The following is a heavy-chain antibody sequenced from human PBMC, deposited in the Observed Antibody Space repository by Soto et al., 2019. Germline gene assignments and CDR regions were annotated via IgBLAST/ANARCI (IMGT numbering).Heavy chain of an antibody. Sequence: SVKVSCKASGGTFNTYTINWLRQAPGRGLEWAGQVVPMYDSVNYAETFQGRVTITVDKSTNTAYMELTSLRSQDTALYFCASWRSYSGSYCFDYWGQGTLVTVSS. CDR1: GGTFNTYT. V-gene: IGHV1-69*06. J-gene: IGHJ4*02. CDR2: VVPMYDSV. CDR3: ASWRSYSGSYCFDY. D-gene: IGHD1-26*01.